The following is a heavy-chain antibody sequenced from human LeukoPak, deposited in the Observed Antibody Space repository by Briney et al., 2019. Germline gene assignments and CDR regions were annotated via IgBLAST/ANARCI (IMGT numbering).Heavy chain of an antibody. D-gene: IGHD2-15*01. CDR3: AREDMWAFDM. CDR2: IKPDGSEK. J-gene: IGHJ3*02. Sequence: PGGSLRLSCAASGCTFSHYWMSWVRQAPGKGLEWVANIKPDGSEKDYVDSVKGRFTISRDNAKNSLYLQMDSLRAEDTAVYYCAREDMWAFDMWGQGTMVTLSS. V-gene: IGHV3-7*01. CDR1: GCTFSHYW.